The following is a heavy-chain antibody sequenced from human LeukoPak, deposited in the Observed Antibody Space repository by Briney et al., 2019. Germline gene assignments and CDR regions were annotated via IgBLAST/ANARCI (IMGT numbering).Heavy chain of an antibody. V-gene: IGHV5-51*01. J-gene: IGHJ3*02. Sequence: GESLKISCRGSGYSFTSYWIGWGRQMPGKGLEGRGIFYTGETDTRYTPSFQGQVTISADKSINTAYLQRSSLKASDTAMYYCARRLVLIPAAYYAFDIWGQGTMVTVSS. D-gene: IGHD2-2*01. CDR1: GYSFTSYW. CDR2: FYTGETDT. CDR3: ARRLVLIPAAYYAFDI.